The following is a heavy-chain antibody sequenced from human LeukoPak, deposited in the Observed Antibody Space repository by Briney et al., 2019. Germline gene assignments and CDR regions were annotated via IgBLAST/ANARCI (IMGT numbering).Heavy chain of an antibody. Sequence: SETLSLTCTVSGASITSNFWSWVRQPPGEGLGWIGYMYYSGSTKYNPSLKSRVTISVDTSKNQFSLKLTSVTAADTAVYYCARGGGMTAVHGDLDYWGQGTLVTVSS. CDR3: ARGGGMTAVHGDLDY. CDR2: MYYSGST. V-gene: IGHV4-59*01. J-gene: IGHJ4*02. D-gene: IGHD4-17*01. CDR1: GASITSNF.